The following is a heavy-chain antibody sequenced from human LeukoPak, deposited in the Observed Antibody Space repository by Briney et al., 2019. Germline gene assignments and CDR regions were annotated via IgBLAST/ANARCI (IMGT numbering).Heavy chain of an antibody. CDR2: IIPILGIA. V-gene: IGHV1-69*04. CDR3: ARDPSYCGGDCYSYYYGMDV. CDR1: GATFSSYA. D-gene: IGHD2-21*02. Sequence: ASVKVSCKASGATFSSYAISWVRQAPGQGLEWMGRIIPILGIANYAQKFQGRVTITADKSTSTAYMELSSLRSEDTAVYYCARDPSYCGGDCYSYYYGMDVWGQGTTVTVSS. J-gene: IGHJ6*02.